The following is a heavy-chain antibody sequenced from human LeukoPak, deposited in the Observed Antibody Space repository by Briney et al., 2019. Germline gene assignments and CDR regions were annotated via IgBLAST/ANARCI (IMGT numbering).Heavy chain of an antibody. D-gene: IGHD3-3*01. CDR1: GVSISNFY. V-gene: IGHV4-59*01. CDR3: ARLIGGDPYYMDV. J-gene: IGHJ6*03. CDR2: IYYTGST. Sequence: SETLSLTCGVSGVSISNFYWSWVRQPPGKGLEWIGSIYYTGSTYYSPSLKSRVTISVDPSKNQFSLRLSSVTAADTAVYYCARLIGGDPYYMDVWGKGTTVTVSS.